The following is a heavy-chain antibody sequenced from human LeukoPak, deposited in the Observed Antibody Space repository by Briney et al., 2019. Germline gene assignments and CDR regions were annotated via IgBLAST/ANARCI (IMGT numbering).Heavy chain of an antibody. Sequence: SETLSLTCTVSGGSISSSSYYWGWIRQPPGKGLEWIGSIYYSGSTYYNPSLKSRVTISVDTSKNQFSLKLSSVTAADTAVYYCAREGGPSYYYYYMDVWGKGTTVTVSS. CDR3: AREGGPSYYYYYMDV. CDR1: GGSISSSSYY. D-gene: IGHD1-26*01. V-gene: IGHV4-39*07. J-gene: IGHJ6*03. CDR2: IYYSGST.